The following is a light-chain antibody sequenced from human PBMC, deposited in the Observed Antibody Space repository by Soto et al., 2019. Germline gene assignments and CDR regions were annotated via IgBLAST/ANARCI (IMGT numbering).Light chain of an antibody. V-gene: IGKV2-28*01. CDR3: MQGLQTPT. J-gene: IGKJ2*01. Sequence: DVVMTQSPLSLAVTPGEPASISCGSSQSLLDSDGNTHLDWYLQKPGQSPQLLIYLASNRASGVPDRFSGSGSGTDFTLKISRVEAEDVGVYYCMQGLQTPTFGQGTKLEIK. CDR2: LAS. CDR1: QSLLDSDGNTH.